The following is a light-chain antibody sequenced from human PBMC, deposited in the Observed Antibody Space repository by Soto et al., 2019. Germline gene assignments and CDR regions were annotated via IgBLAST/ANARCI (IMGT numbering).Light chain of an antibody. CDR3: LQHNSFPYT. Sequence: DIQMTQSPSAMSASVGDRVTITCRASQDISNYLAWFQQKPGKVPERLIFAASNLRGGVPSRFSGSGSGTEFTLTISSLQPGDFATYYCLQHNSFPYTFGQGTKLEIK. J-gene: IGKJ2*01. V-gene: IGKV1-17*03. CDR1: QDISNY. CDR2: AAS.